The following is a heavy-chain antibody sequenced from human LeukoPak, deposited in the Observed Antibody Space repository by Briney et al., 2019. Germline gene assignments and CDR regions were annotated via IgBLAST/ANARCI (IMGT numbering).Heavy chain of an antibody. CDR1: GFTFDDYA. J-gene: IGHJ3*02. D-gene: IGHD1-26*01. Sequence: QPGRSLRLSCAASGFTFDDYAMHWVRQAPGKGLEWVSGISWNSGSIGYADSVKGRFTISRDNAKNSLYLQMNSLRAEDTALYYCAKDMGGSYLAFDIWGQGTMVTVSS. CDR3: AKDMGGSYLAFDI. V-gene: IGHV3-9*01. CDR2: ISWNSGSI.